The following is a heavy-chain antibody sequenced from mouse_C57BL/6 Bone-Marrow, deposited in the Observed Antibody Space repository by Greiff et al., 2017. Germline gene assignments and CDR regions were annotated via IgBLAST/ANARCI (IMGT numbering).Heavy chain of an antibody. Sequence: EVKLMESGPELVKPGASVKISCKASGYSFTGYYMNWVKQSPEKSLEWIGEINPSTGGTTYNQKFKAKATLTVDKSSSTAYTQHKSLTSEDSAVYYCAREWLLPPAYWGQGTLVTVSA. J-gene: IGHJ3*01. CDR2: INPSTGGT. CDR1: GYSFTGYY. CDR3: AREWLLPPAY. D-gene: IGHD2-3*01. V-gene: IGHV1-42*01.